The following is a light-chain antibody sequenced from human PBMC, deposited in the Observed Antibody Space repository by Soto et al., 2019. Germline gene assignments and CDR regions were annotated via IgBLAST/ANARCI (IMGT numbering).Light chain of an antibody. CDR2: RAS. J-gene: IGKJ1*01. CDR1: QGISNW. V-gene: IGKV1-5*03. Sequence: DIQMTQSPSTLSASVGDRVTITCRASQGISNWLAWYQQKPGKAPNLLIYRASSLESGVPSRFSGSGSGTEFTLTISSLQPDDFATYYCQQYNNYSWTFGQGTKVEIK. CDR3: QQYNNYSWT.